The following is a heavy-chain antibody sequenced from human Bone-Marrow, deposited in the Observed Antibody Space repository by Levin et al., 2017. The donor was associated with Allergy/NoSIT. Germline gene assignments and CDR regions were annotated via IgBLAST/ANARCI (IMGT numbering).Heavy chain of an antibody. V-gene: IGHV4-4*02. CDR2: IFQGGSA. CDR3: ARLDDFGIYMVI. Sequence: SQTLSLTCTVSGGSISNSNWWSWVRQPPGKGLEWIGEIFQGGSADYNPSLKSRVTILVDKSNNHLSLKLTSVTAADTAVYFCARLDDFGIYMVIWGRGTTVTVSS. CDR1: GGSISNSNW. J-gene: IGHJ6*03. D-gene: IGHD1-1*01.